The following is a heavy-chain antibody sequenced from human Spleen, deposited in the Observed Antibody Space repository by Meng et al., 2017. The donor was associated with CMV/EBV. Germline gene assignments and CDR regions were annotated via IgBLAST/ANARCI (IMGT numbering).Heavy chain of an antibody. V-gene: IGHV3-7*01. CDR2: IKQDGSER. D-gene: IGHD3-22*01. Sequence: GESLKISCAASGFSFSGYWMTWVRQAPGKGLEWVANIKQDGSERYYLDSVKGRFTISRDNAKNTLYLQMNSLRAEDTAVYYCARGGYYRYDAFDMWGQGTMVTVSS. J-gene: IGHJ3*02. CDR1: GFSFSGYW. CDR3: ARGGYYRYDAFDM.